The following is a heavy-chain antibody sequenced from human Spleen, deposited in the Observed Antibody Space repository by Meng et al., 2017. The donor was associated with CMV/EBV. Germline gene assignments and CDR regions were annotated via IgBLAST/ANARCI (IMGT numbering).Heavy chain of an antibody. CDR2: IYYSGST. D-gene: IGHD2-15*01. Sequence: SGGSISNNIYYWRWIRQPPGKGLEWIGSIYYSGSTYYHPSLKRRVTISVDTSKNQFSLKLSSVTAADTAVYYCARERTAATRFWFDPWGQGTLVTVSS. J-gene: IGHJ5*02. CDR1: GGSISNNIYY. CDR3: ARERTAATRFWFDP. V-gene: IGHV4-39*07.